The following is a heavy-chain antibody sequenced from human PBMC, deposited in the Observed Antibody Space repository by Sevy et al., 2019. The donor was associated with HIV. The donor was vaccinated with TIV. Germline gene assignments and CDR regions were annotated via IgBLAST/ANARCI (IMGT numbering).Heavy chain of an antibody. CDR3: ASSDSSNYYDSSGYYPRFPHFDY. J-gene: IGHJ4*02. V-gene: IGHV3-53*01. CDR1: GFTVSSNY. Sequence: GGSLRLSCAASGFTVSSNYMSWVRQAPGKGLEWVSVIYSGGSTYYADSVKGRFTISRDNSKNTLYLQMNRQRAEDTAVYYCASSDSSNYYDSSGYYPRFPHFDYWGQGTLVTVSS. CDR2: IYSGGST. D-gene: IGHD3-22*01.